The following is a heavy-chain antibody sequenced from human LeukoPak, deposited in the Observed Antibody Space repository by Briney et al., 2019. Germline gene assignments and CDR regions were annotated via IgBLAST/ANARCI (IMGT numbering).Heavy chain of an antibody. V-gene: IGHV4-4*02. D-gene: IGHD3-16*02. CDR1: GGSISSSNW. Sequence: PSETLSPTCAVSGGSISSSNWWSWVRQPPGKGLEWIGEIYHSGSTNYNPSLKSRVTISVDKSKNQFSLKLSSVTAADTAVYYCARDNYVWGSYRYFDYWGQGTLVTVSS. CDR2: IYHSGST. CDR3: ARDNYVWGSYRYFDY. J-gene: IGHJ4*02.